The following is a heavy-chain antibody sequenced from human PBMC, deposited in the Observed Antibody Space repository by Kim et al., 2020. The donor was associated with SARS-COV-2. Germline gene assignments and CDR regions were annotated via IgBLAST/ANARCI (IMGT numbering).Heavy chain of an antibody. D-gene: IGHD4-4*01. CDR3: ARDRNYVLDY. J-gene: IGHJ4*02. CDR2: NK. Sequence: NKYYADSVKGRFTISRDNSKNTLYLQMNSLRAEETAVYYCARDRNYVLDYWGQGTLVTVSS. V-gene: IGHV3-30*03.